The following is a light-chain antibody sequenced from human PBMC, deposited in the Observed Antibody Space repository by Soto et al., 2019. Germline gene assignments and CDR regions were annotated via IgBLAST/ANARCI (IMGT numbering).Light chain of an antibody. J-gene: IGKJ4*01. CDR3: QQRSNWPST. CDR2: DAS. Sequence: EIVLTQSPATLSLSPGERAALSCRASQSVSSYLAWYQQKPGQAPRRFIYDASKRATGIPARFSGSGSGTEFTLTISSLEPEDFAVYFCQQRSNWPSTFGGGTKVEI. CDR1: QSVSSY. V-gene: IGKV3-11*01.